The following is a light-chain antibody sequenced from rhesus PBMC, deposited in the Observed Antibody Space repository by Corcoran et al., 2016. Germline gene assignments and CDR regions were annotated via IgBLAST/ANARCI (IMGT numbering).Light chain of an antibody. Sequence: DIQMTQSPSSLSASVGDTVTITCRASQGISRYLNWFQQNTGKAPKLLIYYVSNLESGVPSRFSGSGSGTDFTLPINSLQPEDFAAYYCLQRNSYPRTFGQGTKVEIK. V-gene: IGKV1-28*03. CDR3: LQRNSYPRT. CDR2: YVS. J-gene: IGKJ1*01. CDR1: QGISRY.